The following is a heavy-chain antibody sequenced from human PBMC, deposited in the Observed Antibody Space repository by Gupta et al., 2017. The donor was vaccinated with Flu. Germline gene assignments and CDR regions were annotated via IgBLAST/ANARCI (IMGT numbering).Heavy chain of an antibody. V-gene: IGHV4-38-2*01. CDR2: IYHSGST. CDR1: GYSISRGYY. CDR3: ARAVNSGSSFDY. D-gene: IGHD1-26*01. J-gene: IGHJ4*02. Sequence: QVQLQESGPGLVKPSETLSLTCAVSGYSISRGYYWGWIRQPPGKGLELIGSIYHSGSTDYNPSLKSRVTISVDTSKNQFSLKLSSVTAADTAVYYCARAVNSGSSFDYWGQGTLVTVSS.